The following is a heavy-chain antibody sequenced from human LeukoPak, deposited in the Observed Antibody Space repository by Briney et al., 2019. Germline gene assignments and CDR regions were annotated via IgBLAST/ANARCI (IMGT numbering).Heavy chain of an antibody. CDR1: GFTFSSYA. D-gene: IGHD2-21*02. J-gene: IGHJ4*02. CDR3: AKGPSVVVVTATSPTPYYFDY. V-gene: IGHV3-23*01. Sequence: GGSLRLSCAASGFTFSSYAMSWVRQAPGKGLEWVSAISGSGGSTYYADSVKGRFTISRDNSKNTLYLQMNSLRAEDTAVYYCAKGPSVVVVTATSPTPYYFDYWGQGTLDTVSS. CDR2: ISGSGGST.